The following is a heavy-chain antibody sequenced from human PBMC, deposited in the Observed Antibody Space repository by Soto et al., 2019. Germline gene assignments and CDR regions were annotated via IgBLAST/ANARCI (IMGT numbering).Heavy chain of an antibody. D-gene: IGHD3-22*01. CDR2: IKQDGSEK. CDR1: GFTFSSYW. CDR3: AREVSYYYDSSGFHRPNFDD. J-gene: IGHJ4*02. Sequence: GGSLRLSCAASGFTFSSYWMSWVRQAPGKGLEWVANIKQDGSEKYYVDSVKGRFTISRDNAKNSLYLQMNSLRAEDTAVYYCAREVSYYYDSSGFHRPNFDDWGQGTLVTVSS. V-gene: IGHV3-7*01.